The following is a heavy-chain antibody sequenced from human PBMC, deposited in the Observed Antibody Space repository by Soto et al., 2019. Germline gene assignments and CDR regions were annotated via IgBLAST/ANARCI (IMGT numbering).Heavy chain of an antibody. Sequence: PGGSLRLSCEASGFTFNNFAKNWVRQAPGKGLEWVSSISSNENYIYYADSVRGRFTISRDNAKNSLHLQMNSLRAEDTAVYYCARDTRTGYCSGVSCYYYGMDVWGQGTTVTVSS. CDR2: ISSNENYI. D-gene: IGHD2-15*01. V-gene: IGHV3-21*01. CDR1: GFTFNNFA. J-gene: IGHJ6*02. CDR3: ARDTRTGYCSGVSCYYYGMDV.